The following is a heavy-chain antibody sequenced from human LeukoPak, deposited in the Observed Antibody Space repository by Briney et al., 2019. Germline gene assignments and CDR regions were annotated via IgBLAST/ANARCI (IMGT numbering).Heavy chain of an antibody. Sequence: SERLSLTCTVSGGSISSGGYYWSWIRQHPGKGLEWIGYIYYSGSTYYNPSLKSRVTISVDTSKNQFSLKLSSVTAADTAVYYCARGDYYDSSGYQGTFDIWGQGTIV. D-gene: IGHD3-22*01. V-gene: IGHV4-31*03. CDR1: GGSISSGGYY. J-gene: IGHJ3*02. CDR3: ARGDYYDSSGYQGTFDI. CDR2: IYYSGST.